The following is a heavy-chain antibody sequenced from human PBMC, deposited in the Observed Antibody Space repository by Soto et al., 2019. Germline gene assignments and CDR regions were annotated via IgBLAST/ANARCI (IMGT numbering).Heavy chain of an antibody. Sequence: GGSLRLSCFVSGFTFSTYWMNWVRQAPGRGLEWVANITPDGDVGMHVDSLTGRFTTSRDNARNSLYLQLNSLRVDDTAVYFCAGWGGHDYNKWGQGIQVTVSS. CDR2: ITPDGDVG. V-gene: IGHV3-7*03. CDR3: AGWGGHDYNK. D-gene: IGHD1-20*01. CDR1: GFTFSTYW. J-gene: IGHJ4*02.